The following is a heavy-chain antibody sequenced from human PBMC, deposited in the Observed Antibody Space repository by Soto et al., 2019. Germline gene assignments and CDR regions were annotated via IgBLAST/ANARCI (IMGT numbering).Heavy chain of an antibody. CDR1: GGSINTYC. CDR2: LYDSGST. V-gene: IGHV4-59*01. Sequence: ASETRCRPCPVSGGSINTYCWSWILGPPGKGLEWIGYLYDSGSTHYNPSLKSRVTISVDTSKNQFSLKLTSVTAADTAVYYCARENYYGSGTYFRLDVWGQGTRVTV. D-gene: IGHD3-10*01. CDR3: ARENYYGSGTYFRLDV. J-gene: IGHJ6*02.